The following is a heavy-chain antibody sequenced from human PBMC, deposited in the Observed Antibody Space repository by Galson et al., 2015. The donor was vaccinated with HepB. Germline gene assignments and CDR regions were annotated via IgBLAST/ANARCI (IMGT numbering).Heavy chain of an antibody. J-gene: IGHJ4*02. CDR2: IRSKTYGETT. V-gene: IGHV3-49*03. Sequence: SLRLSCAASGFTFGDYAMSWFRQAPGKGLEWVGLIRSKTYGETTDYAASVKGRFTISRGDSKSIAYLQMNSLKTEDTAVYYCSRDGLGYCRSTSCSYYFDYWGQGTLVTVSS. CDR1: GFTFGDYA. CDR3: SRDGLGYCRSTSCSYYFDY. D-gene: IGHD2-2*01.